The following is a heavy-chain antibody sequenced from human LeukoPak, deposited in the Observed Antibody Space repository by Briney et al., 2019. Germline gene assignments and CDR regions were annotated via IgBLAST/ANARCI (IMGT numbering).Heavy chain of an antibody. D-gene: IGHD3-3*01. CDR1: GYTFTSYY. Sequence: GASVKVSCKASGYTFTSYYMHWVRQAPGQGLEWMGIINPSGGGTSYAQKFQGRVTMTRDTSTSTVYMELSSLRSEDTAVYYCASQLAEIFGVVTAFDYWGQGTLVTVSS. CDR2: INPSGGGT. J-gene: IGHJ4*02. CDR3: ASQLAEIFGVVTAFDY. V-gene: IGHV1-46*01.